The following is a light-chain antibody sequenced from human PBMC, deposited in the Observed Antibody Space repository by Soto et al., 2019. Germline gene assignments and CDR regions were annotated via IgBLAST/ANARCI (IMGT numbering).Light chain of an antibody. CDR3: SSYTTSSTPVV. J-gene: IGLJ2*01. V-gene: IGLV2-14*01. CDR2: EVS. Sequence: QSALTQPASVSGSPGQSITISCTGTSSDVGGYNYVSWYQQHPGKGPKLMIYEVSNRPSGVSNRFSGSKSGNTASLTISGLQAEDEAYYFCSSYTTSSTPVVFGGGTKLTVL. CDR1: SSDVGGYNY.